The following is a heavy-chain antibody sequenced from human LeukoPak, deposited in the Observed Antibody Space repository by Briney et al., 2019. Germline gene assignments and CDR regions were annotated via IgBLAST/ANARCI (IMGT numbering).Heavy chain of an antibody. Sequence: ASVKVSCKASGYTFTSYYMHWVRQAPGQGLEWMGIINPSGGSTSYAQKFQGRVTMTRDTSTSTVYMELSSLRSEDTAVYYCARDTTTVVTLSGGSSIRPIYYFDYWGQGTLVTVSS. V-gene: IGHV1-46*01. CDR2: INPSGGST. J-gene: IGHJ4*02. CDR1: GYTFTSYY. CDR3: ARDTTTVVTLSGGSSIRPIYYFDY. D-gene: IGHD4-23*01.